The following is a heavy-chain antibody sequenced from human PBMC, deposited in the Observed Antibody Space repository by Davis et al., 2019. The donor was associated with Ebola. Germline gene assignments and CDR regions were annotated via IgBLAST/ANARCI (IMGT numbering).Heavy chain of an antibody. Sequence: GESLKISCAASGFIFSDYYMNWIRQAPGKGLQWISYISSSGTYTKCADSVKGRFTISRDNAKNSLYLQMDSLRAEDTAVYYCARVMAAAGYGMDVWGQGTTVTVSS. J-gene: IGHJ6*02. CDR3: ARVMAAAGYGMDV. CDR1: GFIFSDYY. V-gene: IGHV3-11*06. D-gene: IGHD6-25*01. CDR2: ISSSGTYT.